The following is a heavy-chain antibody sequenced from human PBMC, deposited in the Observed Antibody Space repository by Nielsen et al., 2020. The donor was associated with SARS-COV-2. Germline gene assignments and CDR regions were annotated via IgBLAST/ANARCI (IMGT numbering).Heavy chain of an antibody. J-gene: IGHJ4*02. CDR2: IWYDGSYK. D-gene: IGHD4-11*01. CDR3: AKDYSSNSYYFDY. V-gene: IGHV3-30*02. Sequence: GGSLRLSCAASGFTFRSYGMHWVRQAPGKGLEWVAVIWYDGSYKYYADSVKGRFTISRDNSKNTLYLQMNSLRAEDTAVYYCAKDYSSNSYYFDYWGQGTLVTVSS. CDR1: GFTFRSYG.